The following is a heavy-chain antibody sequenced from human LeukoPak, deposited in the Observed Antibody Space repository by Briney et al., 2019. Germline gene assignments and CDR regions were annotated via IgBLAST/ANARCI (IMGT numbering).Heavy chain of an antibody. CDR1: GFTFSKYA. Sequence: GGSLRLSCAASGFTFSKYAMHWVRQTPGKGLEWVAAIWNDGSDENHADSVKGRFTISSDNSKNTLYLQMNSLRAEDTAVYYCAFEIGRSQGAFDIWGQGTMITVSS. V-gene: IGHV3-33*01. CDR3: AFEIGRSQGAFDI. J-gene: IGHJ3*02. D-gene: IGHD1-26*01. CDR2: IWNDGSDE.